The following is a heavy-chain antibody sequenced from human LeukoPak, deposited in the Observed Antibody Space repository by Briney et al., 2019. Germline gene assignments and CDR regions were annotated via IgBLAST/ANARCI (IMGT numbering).Heavy chain of an antibody. CDR2: IVGSSST. CDR3: ARIGAGSSRDY. D-gene: IGHD6-13*01. V-gene: IGHV3-21*01. Sequence: GGSLRLPCAASGFTFSNFAMTWVRQAPGKGLEWVSSIVGSSSTYYADSLKGRFTISRDNAKNSLYLQTNSLRAEDTAVYYCARIGAGSSRDYWGQGTLVTVSS. J-gene: IGHJ4*02. CDR1: GFTFSNFA.